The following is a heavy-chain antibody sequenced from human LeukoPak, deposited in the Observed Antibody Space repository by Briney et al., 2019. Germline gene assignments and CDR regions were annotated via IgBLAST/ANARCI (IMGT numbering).Heavy chain of an antibody. Sequence: GASVKVSCKAPGYTFTSYGISWVRQAPGQGLEWMGWISAYNGNTNYAQKLQGRVTMTTDTSTSTAYMELRSLRSDDTAVYYCARVLRYYDFWSGYLTESDYWGQGTLVTVSS. J-gene: IGHJ4*02. CDR1: GYTFTSYG. V-gene: IGHV1-18*01. CDR3: ARVLRYYDFWSGYLTESDY. CDR2: ISAYNGNT. D-gene: IGHD3-3*01.